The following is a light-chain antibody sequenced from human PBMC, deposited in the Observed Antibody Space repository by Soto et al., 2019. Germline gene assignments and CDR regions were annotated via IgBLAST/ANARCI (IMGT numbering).Light chain of an antibody. CDR3: CSYVGATTYV. J-gene: IGLJ1*01. Sequence: QSVMTKPASGSGSPGQSLTISCTGTSSTVGGFNVVSWYQQHPGKAPKVTIYEGIKRPSGVSNRFSGSHSGSTASLTISGLQAEDEADYYCCSYVGATTYVFGTGTKVT. V-gene: IGLV2-23*01. CDR2: EGI. CDR1: SSTVGGFNV.